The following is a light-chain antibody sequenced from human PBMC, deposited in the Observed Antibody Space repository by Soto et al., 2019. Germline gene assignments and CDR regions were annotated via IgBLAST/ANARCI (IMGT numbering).Light chain of an antibody. Sequence: QSALTQPPSASGSPGQSVTISCTGTRSDVGGYNFVSWYQHHPGKAPKLMIYEVNKRPSGVAHRFSGSKSGNTASLTVSGLQAEDEADYYCTSYAGNNNYVFGTGTKVTVL. CDR1: RSDVGGYNF. V-gene: IGLV2-8*01. CDR3: TSYAGNNNYV. J-gene: IGLJ1*01. CDR2: EVN.